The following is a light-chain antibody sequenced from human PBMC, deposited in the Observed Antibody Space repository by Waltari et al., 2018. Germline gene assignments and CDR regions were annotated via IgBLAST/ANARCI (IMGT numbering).Light chain of an antibody. V-gene: IGLV1-47*01. CDR3: VVWDDSLSGRV. Sequence: QSVLTQPPSASGTPGQRVTISCSGSSSNIGSYFVYWYQQLPGTAPKLLIYRNNRRPSGVPDRSSGSTSGTSASLAISGLRSEDEADYYCVVWDDSLSGRVFGGGTKLTVL. CDR1: SSNIGSYF. J-gene: IGLJ3*02. CDR2: RNN.